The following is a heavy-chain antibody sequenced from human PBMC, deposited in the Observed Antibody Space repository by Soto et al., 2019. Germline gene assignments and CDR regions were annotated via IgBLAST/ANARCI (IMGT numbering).Heavy chain of an antibody. CDR2: IYHSGST. J-gene: IGHJ5*02. D-gene: IGHD1-26*01. V-gene: IGHV4-30-4*01. CDR1: GDSSNGVDHY. CDR3: ARLRWETENNWFDP. Sequence: PSETLSLTCTVSGDSSNGVDHYWSWIRQPPGKGLEWMGYIYHSGSTHYNPSLNSRLTISIDTSTNRFSLNLTSVTAADTAVYFCARLRWETENNWFDPWGQGALVTVSS.